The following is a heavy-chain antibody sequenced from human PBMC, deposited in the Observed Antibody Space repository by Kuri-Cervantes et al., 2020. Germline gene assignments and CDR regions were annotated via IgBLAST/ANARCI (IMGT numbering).Heavy chain of an antibody. D-gene: IGHD1-1*01. CDR1: GFTFSSYE. CDR3: ATGRRSDGRERRIDY. J-gene: IGHJ4*02. V-gene: IGHV3-30*04. CDR2: ISHDGSFK. Sequence: GGSLRLSCAASGFTFSSYEMNWVRQAPGKGLEWVAVISHDGSFKNNADTVKGRFTISRNNSKITLYLQINSLRAEDTAVYYCATGRRSDGRERRIDYWGQGTLVTVSS.